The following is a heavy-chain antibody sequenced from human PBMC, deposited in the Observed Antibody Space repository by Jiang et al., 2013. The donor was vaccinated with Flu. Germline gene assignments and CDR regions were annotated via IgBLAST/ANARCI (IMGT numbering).Heavy chain of an antibody. CDR2: IYYSGST. D-gene: IGHD3-3*01. Sequence: TLSLTCTVSGGSITSGGHYWGWIRQPPGKGLEWIGSIYYSGSTYYNPSLKSRVTISVDTSKNQFSLKLRSLTAADTAVYYCARRGYFDFWSGSWPTDEASYYFDYWGQGTLVTVSS. CDR1: GGSITSGGHY. CDR3: ARRGYFDFWSGSWPTDEASYYFDY. V-gene: IGHV4-39*01. J-gene: IGHJ4*02.